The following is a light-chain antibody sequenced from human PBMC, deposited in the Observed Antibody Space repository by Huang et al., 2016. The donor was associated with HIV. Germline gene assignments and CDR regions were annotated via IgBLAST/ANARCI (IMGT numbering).Light chain of an antibody. J-gene: IGKJ2*01. CDR3: QQSYTTPRT. CDR1: QNIDTY. Sequence: DIQMTQSPSSLSASVGDRVTITCRASQNIDTYLNWYQQKPGRAPTLLIYTASNWQNGGPLRFRGSGAETDFTLTVSSLQPEDFATYFCQQSYTTPRTFGQGTKLEI. CDR2: TAS. V-gene: IGKV1-39*01.